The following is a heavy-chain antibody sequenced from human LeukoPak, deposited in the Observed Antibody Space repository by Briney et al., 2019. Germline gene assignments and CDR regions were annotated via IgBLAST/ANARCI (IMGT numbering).Heavy chain of an antibody. CDR3: ARGGEGYCSSTSCYRTFDY. V-gene: IGHV4-34*01. J-gene: IGHJ4*02. CDR1: GGSFSGYY. Sequence: SETLSLTCAVYGGSFSGYYWSWIRQPPGKGLEWIGEINHSGSTNYNPSLKSRVTISVDTSKNQFSLKLSSVTAADTAVYHCARGGEGYCSSTSCYRTFDYWGQGTLVTVSS. CDR2: INHSGST. D-gene: IGHD2-2*02.